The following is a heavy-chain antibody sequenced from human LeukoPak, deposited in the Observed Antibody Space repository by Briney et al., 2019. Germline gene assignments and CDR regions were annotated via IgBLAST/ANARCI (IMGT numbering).Heavy chain of an antibody. CDR3: AKDSIITLYGVAPDY. V-gene: IGHV3-30*02. D-gene: IGHD3-3*01. CDR2: IRYDGSDK. J-gene: IGHJ4*02. Sequence: GGSLRLSCAASGFTFSSYGMHWVRQAPGKGLEWVAFIRYDGSDKYYVDSVKGRFTISRDNSKNTLYVQMNSLRAEDTAVYHCAKDSIITLYGVAPDYWGQGTLVTVSS. CDR1: GFTFSSYG.